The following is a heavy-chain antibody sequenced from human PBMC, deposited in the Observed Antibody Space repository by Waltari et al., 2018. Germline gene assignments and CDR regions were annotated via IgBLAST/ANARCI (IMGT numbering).Heavy chain of an antibody. CDR2: ISPTSGGT. D-gene: IGHD6-19*01. CDR1: GYTFTGYY. CDR3: ARAVGSSGWYPPPDY. V-gene: IGHV1-2*02. Sequence: QVQLVQSGAEVKKPGASVKVSCKASGYTFTGYYMHWVRQAPGQGLEWEGWISPTSGGTTYAKKFQGRVPGTRDTSIGTAYLGLSRRGSGDRAVYYCARAVGSSGWYPPPDYWGQGTLVTVSS. J-gene: IGHJ4*02.